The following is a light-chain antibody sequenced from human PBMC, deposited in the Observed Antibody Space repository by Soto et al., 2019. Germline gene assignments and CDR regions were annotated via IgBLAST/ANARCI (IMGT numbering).Light chain of an antibody. V-gene: IGKV3-20*01. J-gene: IGKJ4*02. Sequence: ENVLTQSPGIVSLSPGERATLSCRASQSVSSSYLAWYQQKFGQAPRLLIYGTYIRAAGIPDTFSGSGSGTDFTLTISRLEPEDFALYYCQQYGNSITFGGGTKVEIK. CDR2: GTY. CDR1: QSVSSSY. CDR3: QQYGNSIT.